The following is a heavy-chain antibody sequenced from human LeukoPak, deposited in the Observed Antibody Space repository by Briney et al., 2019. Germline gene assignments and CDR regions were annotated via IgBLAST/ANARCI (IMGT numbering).Heavy chain of an antibody. D-gene: IGHD3-10*01. Sequence: PSETLSLTCAVYGGSFSGYYWSWIRQPAGKGLEWIGRISGSGTITYNPALQSRLSISIDTSKNQFSLKLMSVTAADTAVYYCARDSGTTGEVKFDPWGQGTLVTASS. CDR2: ISGSGTI. V-gene: IGHV4-4*07. J-gene: IGHJ5*02. CDR3: ARDSGTTGEVKFDP. CDR1: GGSFSGYY.